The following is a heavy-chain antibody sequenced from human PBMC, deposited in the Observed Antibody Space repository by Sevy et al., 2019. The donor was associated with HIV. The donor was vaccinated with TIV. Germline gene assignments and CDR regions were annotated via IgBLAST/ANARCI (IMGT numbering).Heavy chain of an antibody. D-gene: IGHD6-13*01. V-gene: IGHV1-69*13. J-gene: IGHJ4*02. Sequence: ASVKVSCKASGGTFSSYAISWVRQAPGQGLEWMGGIIPIFGTANYAQKFQGRVTITADESTSTAYMELSSLRSEDTAVYYCAREGLAAAGLDYWGQGTLVTVSS. CDR2: IIPIFGTA. CDR1: GGTFSSYA. CDR3: AREGLAAAGLDY.